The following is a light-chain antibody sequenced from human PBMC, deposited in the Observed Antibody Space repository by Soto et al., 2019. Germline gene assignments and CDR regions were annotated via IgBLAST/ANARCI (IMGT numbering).Light chain of an antibody. Sequence: QSVLTQPASVSGSPGQSITISCTGTSSDVGGYNYVSWYQQHPGKAPKFMIYDVSNRPSGVSTRFSGSKSGSTASLTISGLQAEDEADYYCNSYTSTTTYVIVTGTKVTVL. V-gene: IGLV2-14*01. J-gene: IGLJ1*01. CDR3: NSYTSTTTYV. CDR2: DVS. CDR1: SSDVGGYNY.